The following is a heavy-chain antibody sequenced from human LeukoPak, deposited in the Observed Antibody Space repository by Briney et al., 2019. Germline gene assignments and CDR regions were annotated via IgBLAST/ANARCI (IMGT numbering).Heavy chain of an antibody. D-gene: IGHD2-8*01. V-gene: IGHV5-51*01. CDR2: IYPGDSDT. CDR3: ARHTYCTNGVCYLDY. Sequence: GESLKISCKASGYSFSNYWIAWVRQMPGKGLEWMGIIYPGDSDTKYSPSFQGQVTLSADKSNTTAYLQWNSLRASDTAVYYCARHTYCTNGVCYLDYWGQGTLVTVSS. J-gene: IGHJ4*02. CDR1: GYSFSNYW.